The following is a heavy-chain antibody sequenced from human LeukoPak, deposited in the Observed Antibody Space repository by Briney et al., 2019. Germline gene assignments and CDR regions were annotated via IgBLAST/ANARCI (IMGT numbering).Heavy chain of an antibody. V-gene: IGHV3-74*03. CDR1: GFTFSNSW. CDR2: INSDGTTT. J-gene: IGHJ4*02. Sequence: GGSLRLSCAASGFTFSNSWMYWVRQAPGKGLVWVSRINSDGTTTTYADSVKGRFTISRDNAKNTLYMQVNSLRAEDTAVYYCARAVGWTQNSYYLDHWGQGTLVTVSA. CDR3: ARAVGWTQNSYYLDH. D-gene: IGHD3/OR15-3a*01.